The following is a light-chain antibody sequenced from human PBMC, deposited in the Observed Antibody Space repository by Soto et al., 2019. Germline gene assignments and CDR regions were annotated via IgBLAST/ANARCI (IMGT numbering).Light chain of an antibody. CDR1: SSDVGGYNY. CDR3: ASFRSGTILV. CDR2: EVS. V-gene: IGLV2-14*01. J-gene: IGLJ1*01. Sequence: QSVLTQPASVSGSAGQSITISCTGTSSDVGGYNYVSWYQQHPGKAPKLMIYEVSNRPSGVSKRFSGSKAGNTASLTISGLLDDDEADYFCASFRSGTILVFGSGTKVTVL.